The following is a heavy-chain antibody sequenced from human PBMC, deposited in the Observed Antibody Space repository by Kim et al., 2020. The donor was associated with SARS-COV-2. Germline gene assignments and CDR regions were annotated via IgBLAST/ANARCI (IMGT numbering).Heavy chain of an antibody. CDR3: TTDPGLYSPIDY. CDR1: GFTFSNAW. J-gene: IGHJ4*02. V-gene: IGHV3-15*01. CDR2: IKSKTDGGTT. Sequence: GGSLRLSCAASGFTFSNAWMSWVRQAPGKGLEWVGRIKSKTDGGTTDYAAPVKGRFTISRDDSKNTLYLQMNSLKTEDTAVYYCTTDPGLYSPIDYWGQGTLVNVSS. D-gene: IGHD6-13*01.